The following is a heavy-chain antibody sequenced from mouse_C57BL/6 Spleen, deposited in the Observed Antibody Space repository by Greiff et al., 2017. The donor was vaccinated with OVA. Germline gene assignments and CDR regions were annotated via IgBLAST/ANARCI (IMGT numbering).Heavy chain of an antibody. J-gene: IGHJ3*01. CDR2: IYPGSGST. Sequence: QVQLQQSGAELVKPGASVKMSCKASGYTFTSYWITWVKQRPGQGLEWIGDIYPGSGSTNYNEKFKSKATLTVDTSSSTAYMQLSSLTSEDSAVYDCARQGYGSSYRFAYWGQGTLVTVSA. CDR3: ARQGYGSSYRFAY. CDR1: GYTFTSYW. D-gene: IGHD1-1*01. V-gene: IGHV1-55*01.